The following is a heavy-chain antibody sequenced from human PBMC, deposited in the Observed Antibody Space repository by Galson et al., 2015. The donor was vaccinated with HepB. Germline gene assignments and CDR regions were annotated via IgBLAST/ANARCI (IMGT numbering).Heavy chain of an antibody. CDR1: GYTFTGYY. Sequence: SVKVSCKASGYTFTGYYMHWVRQAPGQGLEWMGWINPNSGGTNYAQKFQGWVTMTRDTSISTAYMELSRLRSDDTAVYYCARGGIAARLDLLYYYGMDVWGQGTTVTVSS. J-gene: IGHJ6*02. CDR2: INPNSGGT. V-gene: IGHV1-2*04. D-gene: IGHD6-6*01. CDR3: ARGGIAARLDLLYYYGMDV.